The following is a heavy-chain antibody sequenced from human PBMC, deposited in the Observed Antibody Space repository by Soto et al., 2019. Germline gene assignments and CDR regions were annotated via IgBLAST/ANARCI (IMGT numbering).Heavy chain of an antibody. D-gene: IGHD2-2*01. CDR3: AKDYCLSMSCYVFDY. CDR2: ISGVGGTT. Sequence: PGVSPRLSCAASEFTFGSYAMSWVRQAPGKGLEWVSAISGVGGTTSYADSVKGRFTISRDNSKNTLYLQMNSLRAEDTAVYYCAKDYCLSMSCYVFDYWGQGALVTVSS. V-gene: IGHV3-23*01. CDR1: EFTFGSYA. J-gene: IGHJ4*02.